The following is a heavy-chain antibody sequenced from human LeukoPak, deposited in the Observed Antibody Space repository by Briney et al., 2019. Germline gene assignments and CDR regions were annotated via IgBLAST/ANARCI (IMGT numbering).Heavy chain of an antibody. CDR3: AKSFDPRAYYFDY. V-gene: IGHV3-30*02. Sequence: GGSLRLSCAASGFTFSNDGMHWVRQAPGKGLEWVAFTRYDGINKYYADSVKGRFTISRDNSKNTLYLQMNSLRAEDTAVYYCAKSFDPRAYYFDYWGQGTLVTVSS. J-gene: IGHJ4*02. CDR1: GFTFSNDG. CDR2: TRYDGINK. D-gene: IGHD3-9*01.